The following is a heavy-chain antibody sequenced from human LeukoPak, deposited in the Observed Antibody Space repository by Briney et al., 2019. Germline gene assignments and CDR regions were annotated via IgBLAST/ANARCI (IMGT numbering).Heavy chain of an antibody. D-gene: IGHD3-10*01. Sequence: PRGSLRLTCAGSGFTFSDYVMNWVRQAPGKGLEWVAAVDERGKTFYANSVKDRFTISRDNSKNTLYLQMNGLRAEDTAVYYCSKRVDYSGTYHIDYWGHGTRVTVSS. J-gene: IGHJ4*01. CDR2: VDERGKT. CDR3: SKRVDYSGTYHIDY. CDR1: GFTFSDYV. V-gene: IGHV3-23*05.